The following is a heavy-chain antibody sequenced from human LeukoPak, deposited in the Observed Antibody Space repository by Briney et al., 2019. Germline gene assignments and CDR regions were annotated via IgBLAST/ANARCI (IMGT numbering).Heavy chain of an antibody. D-gene: IGHD3-10*01. J-gene: IGHJ5*02. CDR3: ARDAGSSLWFDP. CDR1: GFTFSSYA. V-gene: IGHV3-30-3*01. Sequence: GGSLRLSCAASGFTFSSYAMHWVRQAPGKGLEWVAVISYDGSNKYYADSVKGRFTISRDNAKNSMYLQMNSLRAEDTAVYYCARDAGSSLWFDPWGQGTLVTVSS. CDR2: ISYDGSNK.